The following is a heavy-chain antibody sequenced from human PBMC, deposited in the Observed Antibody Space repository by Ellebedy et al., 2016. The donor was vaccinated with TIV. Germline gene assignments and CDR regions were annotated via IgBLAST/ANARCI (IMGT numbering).Heavy chain of an antibody. J-gene: IGHJ6*02. Sequence: GESLKISCVASGFTYDAYALSWVRPAPGKGLEWVAALTGISDRIHHADSVKGRFTISRDNSKHTLYLQMNSLRAEDTAVYYCARLKMNVSPFYAMDVWGQGTAVTVSS. CDR2: LTGISDRI. CDR3: ARLKMNVSPFYAMDV. CDR1: GFTYDAYA. D-gene: IGHD3-22*01. V-gene: IGHV3-23*01.